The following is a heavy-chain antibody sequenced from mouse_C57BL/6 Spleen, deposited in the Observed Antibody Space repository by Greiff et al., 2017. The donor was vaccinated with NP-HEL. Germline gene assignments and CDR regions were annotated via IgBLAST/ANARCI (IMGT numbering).Heavy chain of an antibody. D-gene: IGHD1-1*01. CDR3: ARDLYYYGSSYRFYAMDY. V-gene: IGHV5-9*01. CDR1: GFTFSSYT. CDR2: ISGGGGNT. J-gene: IGHJ4*01. Sequence: EVHLVESGGGLVKPGGSLKLSCAASGFTFSSYTMSWVRQTPEKRLEWVATISGGGGNTYYPDSVKGRFTISRDNAKNTLYLQMSSLRSEDTALYYCARDLYYYGSSYRFYAMDYWGQGTSVTVSS.